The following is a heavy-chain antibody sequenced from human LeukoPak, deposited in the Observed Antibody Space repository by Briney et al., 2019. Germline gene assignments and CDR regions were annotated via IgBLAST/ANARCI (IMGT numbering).Heavy chain of an antibody. CDR1: GFTFSSYA. CDR2: ISGSGGST. D-gene: IGHD3-3*01. V-gene: IGHV3-23*01. Sequence: GGSLRLSCAASGFTFSSYAMSWVRQAPGKGLEWVSAISGSGGSTYYADSVKGRFTISRDNSKNTLYLQMNSLRAEDTAVYYCARDGGDFWSGYRFDYWGQGTLVTVSS. J-gene: IGHJ4*02. CDR3: ARDGGDFWSGYRFDY.